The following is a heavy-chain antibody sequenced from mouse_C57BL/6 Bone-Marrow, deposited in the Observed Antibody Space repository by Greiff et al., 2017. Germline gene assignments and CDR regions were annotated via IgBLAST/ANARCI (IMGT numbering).Heavy chain of an antibody. D-gene: IGHD2-4*01. J-gene: IGHJ4*01. CDR3: ARSYDYDDYTMDY. Sequence: QVQLQQPGAELVTPGASVTLSCKASGYTFTNYWMHWVKQRPGQGLEWIGMMHPNGGSPDYNEKFKSEATLSVDKSSRTAYMELSSLTSEDSAVYYCARSYDYDDYTMDYWGQGTSVTVSS. CDR2: MHPNGGSP. CDR1: GYTFTNYW. V-gene: IGHV1-64*01.